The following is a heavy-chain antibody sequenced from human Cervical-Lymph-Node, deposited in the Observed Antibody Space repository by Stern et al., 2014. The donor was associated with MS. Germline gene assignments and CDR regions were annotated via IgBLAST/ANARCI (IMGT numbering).Heavy chain of an antibody. V-gene: IGHV3-30-3*01. CDR1: GFTFSAYA. Sequence: VQLVESGGGVVQPGGSQGLSCEASGFTFSAYAMHWVRQAPGKGLEWVAVISADGNTKFYADSVKCRFTISRDNSKNTLFLQMNSLKIEDTAVYYCARDGRPVWGQGTLVAVSS. CDR3: ARDGRPV. CDR2: ISADGNTK. J-gene: IGHJ4*02.